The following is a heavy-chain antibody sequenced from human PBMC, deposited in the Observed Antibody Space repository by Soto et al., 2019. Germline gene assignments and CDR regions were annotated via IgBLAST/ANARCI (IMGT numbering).Heavy chain of an antibody. CDR3: ARGSTDSYPGSRIFDF. J-gene: IGHJ4*02. V-gene: IGHV3-23*01. D-gene: IGHD3-10*01. Sequence: PGGSLRLSCVASGLTFGSRAMTWVRQAPGEGLQWVSTITDTGGDAKYADSVRGRFVISRDNSKKTLYLQTTSLTAEDSAMYYCARGSTDSYPGSRIFDFWGRGTLVTSPQ. CDR1: GLTFGSRA. CDR2: ITDTGGDA.